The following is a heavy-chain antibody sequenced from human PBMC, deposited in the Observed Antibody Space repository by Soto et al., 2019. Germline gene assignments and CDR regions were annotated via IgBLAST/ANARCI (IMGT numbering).Heavy chain of an antibody. CDR2: ISYDGSNK. D-gene: IGHD3-22*01. CDR1: GFTFSSYA. Sequence: GGSLRLSCAASGFTFSSYAMHWVRQAPGKGLEWVAVISYDGSNKYYADSVKGRFTISRDNSKNTLYLQMNSLRAEDTAVYYCARDRYYYDSSGYYGDAFDIWGQGTMVTVSS. CDR3: ARDRYYYDSSGYYGDAFDI. V-gene: IGHV3-30-3*01. J-gene: IGHJ3*02.